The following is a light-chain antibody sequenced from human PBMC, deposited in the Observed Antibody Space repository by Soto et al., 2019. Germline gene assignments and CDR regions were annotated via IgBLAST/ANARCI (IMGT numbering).Light chain of an antibody. CDR2: GAS. V-gene: IGKV3-15*01. CDR1: QSVTYN. Sequence: EINMTQSPATLSVSLGDRVTLSCRASQSVTYNLAWYQQRPCQAPRLLFYGASTRATGIPPRFSGRGSGTEFTLTITSLQSEDFAVYYCQQYNDRLWTFGQGTKVDIK. J-gene: IGKJ1*01. CDR3: QQYNDRLWT.